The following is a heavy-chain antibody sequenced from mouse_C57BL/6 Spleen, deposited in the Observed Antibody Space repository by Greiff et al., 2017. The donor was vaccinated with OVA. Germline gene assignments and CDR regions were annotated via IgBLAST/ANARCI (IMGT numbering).Heavy chain of an antibody. V-gene: IGHV1-19*01. Sequence: EVQLQQSGPELVKPGASVKLSCKASGYTFTDYYMHWVKQRPGKSLEWIGVINPYNGGTSYNQKFKGKATLTVDKSSSTAYMELNSLTSEDSAVYYCARWGGNDSIDYWGQGTTLTVSS. CDR2: INPYNGGT. CDR3: ARWGGNDSIDY. J-gene: IGHJ2*01. D-gene: IGHD1-1*01. CDR1: GYTFTDYY.